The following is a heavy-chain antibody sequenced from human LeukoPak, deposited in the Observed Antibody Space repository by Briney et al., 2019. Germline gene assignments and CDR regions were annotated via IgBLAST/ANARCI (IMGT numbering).Heavy chain of an antibody. CDR1: GFTVSSNY. CDR2: IYSGGST. J-gene: IGHJ3*02. CDR3: ARWRLRSGDAFDI. V-gene: IGHV3-53*01. D-gene: IGHD3-10*01. Sequence: GGSLRLSCAASGFTVSSNYMSWLRQAPGKGLEWVSVIYSGGSTYYADSVKGRFTISRDNSKNTLYLQMNSLRAEDTAVYYCARWRLRSGDAFDIWGQGTMVTVSS.